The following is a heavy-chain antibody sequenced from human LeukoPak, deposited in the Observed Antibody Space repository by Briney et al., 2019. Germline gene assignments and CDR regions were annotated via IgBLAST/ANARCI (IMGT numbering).Heavy chain of an antibody. V-gene: IGHV3-7*01. CDR1: GFTFTRDW. CDR3: VRYYTIHAWYFDL. D-gene: IGHD2-2*02. CDR2: INPDESEK. Sequence: QSGGSLRLSCIASGFTFTRDWMTWVRQAPGKGLEWVANINPDESEKYYVDSVKGRFTISRDNAKNSLYLQMNSLRAEDTAVYYCVRYYTIHAWYFDLWGRGTLVTVSS. J-gene: IGHJ2*01.